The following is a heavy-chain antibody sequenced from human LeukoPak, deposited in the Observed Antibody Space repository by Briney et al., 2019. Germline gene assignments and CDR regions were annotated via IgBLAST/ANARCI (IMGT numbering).Heavy chain of an antibody. CDR1: GGTFSSYA. Sequence: ASVKVSCKASGGTFSSYAISCVRQAPGQGLEWMGGIIPIFGTANYAQKFQGRVTITADESTSTAYMELSSLRSEDTAVYYCAKAVAGYFDYWGQGTLVTVSS. CDR3: AKAVAGYFDY. J-gene: IGHJ4*02. CDR2: IIPIFGTA. V-gene: IGHV1-69*01. D-gene: IGHD6-19*01.